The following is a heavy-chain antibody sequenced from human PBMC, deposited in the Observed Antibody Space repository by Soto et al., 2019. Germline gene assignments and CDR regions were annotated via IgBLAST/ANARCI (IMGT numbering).Heavy chain of an antibody. CDR2: INADNGNT. Sequence: ASVKVSCKASGHTFTSYVIHWVRQAPGQGLEWMGWINADNGNTKYSQKFQGRVTMTRDTSTSTVYMELSSLRSEDTAVYYCARARGLDYYDSSGYYYGGNAFDIWGQGTMVTVSS. D-gene: IGHD3-22*01. CDR1: GHTFTSYV. V-gene: IGHV1-3*01. J-gene: IGHJ3*02. CDR3: ARARGLDYYDSSGYYYGGNAFDI.